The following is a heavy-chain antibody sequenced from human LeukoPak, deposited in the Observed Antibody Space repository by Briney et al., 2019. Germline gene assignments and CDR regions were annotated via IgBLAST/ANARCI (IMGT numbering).Heavy chain of an antibody. CDR1: GFTFNNAW. Sequence: GGSLRLSCAASGFTFNNAWMNWVRQAPGKGREWVGRIKKRSDGGTTDYAAPVKDRFIISRDDSQDTLYLQMNTLKTEDTAVYYCTRDWYHAFDFWGQGTVVTVSS. J-gene: IGHJ3*01. V-gene: IGHV3-15*07. CDR2: IKKRSDGGTT. D-gene: IGHD3-9*01. CDR3: TRDWYHAFDF.